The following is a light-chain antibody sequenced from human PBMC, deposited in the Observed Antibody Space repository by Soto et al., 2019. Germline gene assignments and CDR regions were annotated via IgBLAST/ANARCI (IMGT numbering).Light chain of an antibody. CDR1: QSVSSN. CDR3: QQYTTWT. J-gene: IGKJ1*01. V-gene: IGKV3-15*01. CDR2: GAS. Sequence: EIVMTQSPATLSVSPGERATLSCRASQSVSSNLAWYQQKPGQAPRLLIYGASTRATGIPARFSGSGSGTEFTLTISSLQSEDFAVYYCQQYTTWTFGQGTKWIS.